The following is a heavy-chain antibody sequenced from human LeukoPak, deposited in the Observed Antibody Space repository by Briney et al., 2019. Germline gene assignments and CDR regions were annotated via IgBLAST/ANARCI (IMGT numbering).Heavy chain of an antibody. CDR2: IYYSGST. V-gene: IGHV4-59*01. CDR3: ARDRDGYVFDY. Sequence: SETLSLTCTVSGGSISSYYWSWIRQPPGQGLEWIVYIYYSGSTNYNPSLKSRVTISVDTSKNQFSLKLSSVTAADTAVYYCARDRDGYVFDYWGQGTLVTVSS. J-gene: IGHJ4*02. D-gene: IGHD5-24*01. CDR1: GGSISSYY.